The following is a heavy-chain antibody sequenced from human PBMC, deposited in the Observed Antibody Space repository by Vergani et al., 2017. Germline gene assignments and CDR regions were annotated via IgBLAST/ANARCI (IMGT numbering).Heavy chain of an antibody. D-gene: IGHD2-15*01. CDR2: INPNSGGT. J-gene: IGHJ6*02. Sequence: QVQLVQSGAEVKKPGASVKVSCKASGYTFIGYYMHWVRQAPGQGLEWMGWINPNSGGTNYAQKFQGRVTMTRDTSISTAYMELSRLRSDDTAVYYCSCSRSLDYYCGMDVWGQGTTVTVSS. CDR3: SCSRSLDYYCGMDV. V-gene: IGHV1-2*02. CDR1: GYTFIGYY.